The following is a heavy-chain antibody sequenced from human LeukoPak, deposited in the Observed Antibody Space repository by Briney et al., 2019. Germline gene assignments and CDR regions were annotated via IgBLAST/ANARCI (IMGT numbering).Heavy chain of an antibody. CDR3: ARGPWAWFDP. CDR2: LYYTGDT. CDR1: GGSISSYY. Sequence: SETLSLTCTVSGGSISSYYWSWIRQVPGKGVEWIGYLYYTGDTKYNPSLKSRVTISVDTSKNQFSLKLRSVTAADTAVYYCARGPWAWFDPWGQGTLVTVSS. V-gene: IGHV4-59*01. J-gene: IGHJ5*02. D-gene: IGHD7-27*01.